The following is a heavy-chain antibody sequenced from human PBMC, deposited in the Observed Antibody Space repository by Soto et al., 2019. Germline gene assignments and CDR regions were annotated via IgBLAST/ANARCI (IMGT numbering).Heavy chain of an antibody. D-gene: IGHD2-21*02. V-gene: IGHV3-23*01. CDR2: ISGSGGST. CDR3: AKRRDCGGDCYSEYFDY. CDR1: GFTFSSYA. Sequence: PGGSLRLSCAASGFTFSSYAMSWVRQAPGKGLEWVSAISGSGGSTYYADSVKGRFTISRGNSKNTLYLQMNSLRAEDTAVYYCAKRRDCGGDCYSEYFDYWGQGTLVTVSS. J-gene: IGHJ4*02.